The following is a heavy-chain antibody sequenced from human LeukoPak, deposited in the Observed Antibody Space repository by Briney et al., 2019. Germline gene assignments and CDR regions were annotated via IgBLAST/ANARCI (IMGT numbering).Heavy chain of an antibody. D-gene: IGHD3-22*01. CDR2: AYYNGET. Sequence: ASETLSLTCTVSGGSIISDTYCWAWIRQPPGKGLEWIGSAYYNGETYYNPSLKSRVTISVDTSKSQFSLKLTSVTAADTAVYFCARDSRYDSSGHAPWGQGSLVTVSS. V-gene: IGHV4-39*07. CDR1: GGSIISDTYC. J-gene: IGHJ5*02. CDR3: ARDSRYDSSGHAP.